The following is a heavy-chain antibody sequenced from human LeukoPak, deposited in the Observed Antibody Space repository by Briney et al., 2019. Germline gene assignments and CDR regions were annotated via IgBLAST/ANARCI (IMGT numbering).Heavy chain of an antibody. CDR3: ARGRDDILTGYFDSFDY. J-gene: IGHJ4*02. CDR1: GGSISSGDYY. CDR2: IYYSGST. V-gene: IGHV4-30-4*08. Sequence: SETLSLTCTVSGGSISSGDYYWCWIRQPPGKGLGWIGYIYYSGSTYYNPSLKSRVTISVDTSKNQFSLKLSSVTAADTAVYYCARGRDDILTGYFDSFDYWGQGTLVTVSS. D-gene: IGHD3-9*01.